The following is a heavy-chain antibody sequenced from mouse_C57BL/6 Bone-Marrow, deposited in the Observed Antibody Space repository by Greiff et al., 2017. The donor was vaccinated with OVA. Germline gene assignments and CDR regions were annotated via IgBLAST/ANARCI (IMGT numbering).Heavy chain of an antibody. Sequence: EVKVVESGPGLAKPSQTLSLTCSVTGYSITSDYWNWIRKFPGNKLEYMGYISYSGSTYYNPSLKSRISITRDTSKNQYYLQLNSVTTEDTATYYCARLTYYYGSSYRYFDVWGTGTTVTVSS. V-gene: IGHV3-8*01. D-gene: IGHD1-1*01. CDR2: ISYSGST. J-gene: IGHJ1*03. CDR3: ARLTYYYGSSYRYFDV. CDR1: GYSITSDY.